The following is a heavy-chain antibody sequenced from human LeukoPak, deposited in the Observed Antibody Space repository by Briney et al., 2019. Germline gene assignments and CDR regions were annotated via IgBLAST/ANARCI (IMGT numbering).Heavy chain of an antibody. CDR3: ARFHMAGTWRGMNY. Sequence: SETLSLTCAVYGGSFSGYYWSWIRQPPGKGLERIGEINHSGSTNYNPSLKSRVTISVDTSKNQFSLKLSSLTAADTAVYYCARFHMAGTWRGMNYWGQGTLVTVSS. D-gene: IGHD6-19*01. CDR1: GGSFSGYY. J-gene: IGHJ4*02. CDR2: INHSGST. V-gene: IGHV4-34*01.